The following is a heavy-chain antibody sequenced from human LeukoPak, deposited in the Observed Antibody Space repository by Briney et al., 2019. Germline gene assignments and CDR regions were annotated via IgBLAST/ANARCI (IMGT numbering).Heavy chain of an antibody. CDR2: INPSGGAT. V-gene: IGHV1-46*01. Sequence: ASVKVSCKASGYTFSSYYFHWVRQAPGQGLEWMGLINPSGGATSFAQKFRGRVTMTRDMSTGTVFMELSSLRSEDTAVYFCARNYYDTAGHFGYWGQGTLVTVSS. D-gene: IGHD3-22*01. CDR3: ARNYYDTAGHFGY. J-gene: IGHJ4*02. CDR1: GYTFSSYY.